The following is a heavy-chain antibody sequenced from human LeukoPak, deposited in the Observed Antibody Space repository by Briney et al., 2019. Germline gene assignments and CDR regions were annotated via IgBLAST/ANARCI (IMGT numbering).Heavy chain of an antibody. Sequence: SETLSLTCAVSGYSIGSGFYWGWIRRPPGEGLEWIGSIFHSGSTYYNPSLKSRVTISVDTSKNQFSLKLSSVTAADTALYYCARASGSYGSGSYYYSGMDVWGKGTTVTVSS. J-gene: IGHJ6*04. CDR2: IFHSGST. V-gene: IGHV4-38-2*01. CDR3: ARASGSYGSGSYYYSGMDV. CDR1: GYSIGSGFY. D-gene: IGHD3-10*01.